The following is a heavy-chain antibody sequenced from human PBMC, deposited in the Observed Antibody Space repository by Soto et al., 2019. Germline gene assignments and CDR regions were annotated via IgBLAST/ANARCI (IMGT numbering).Heavy chain of an antibody. D-gene: IGHD2-2*01. CDR2: IIPIFGTA. CDR1: GGTFSSYA. Sequence: ASVKVSCKASGGTFSSYAISWVRQAPGQGLEWMGGIIPIFGTANYAQKFQGRVTITADESTSTAYMELSSLRSEDTAVYYCARRAGYCSSTSCFTPYNWFDPWGQGXLVTVYS. CDR3: ARRAGYCSSTSCFTPYNWFDP. V-gene: IGHV1-69*13. J-gene: IGHJ5*02.